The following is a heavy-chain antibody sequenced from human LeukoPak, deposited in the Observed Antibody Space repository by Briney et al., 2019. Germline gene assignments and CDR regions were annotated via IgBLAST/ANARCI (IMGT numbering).Heavy chain of an antibody. J-gene: IGHJ4*02. D-gene: IGHD5-12*01. CDR3: ARVLGYSGYDLAY. V-gene: IGHV3-21*01. CDR1: GFTFSSYN. CDR2: ISSRSNYI. Sequence: GGSLRLSCAASGFTFSSYNMNWVRQAPGKGLEWVSSISSRSNYIYPADSLKGRFTISRDNSKNTLYLQMNSLRAEDTAVYYCARVLGYSGYDLAYWGQGTLVTVSS.